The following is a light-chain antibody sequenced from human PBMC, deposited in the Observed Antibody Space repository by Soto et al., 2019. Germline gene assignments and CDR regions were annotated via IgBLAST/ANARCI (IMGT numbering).Light chain of an antibody. J-gene: IGKJ4*01. V-gene: IGKV3-20*01. CDR1: QSVSSSY. CDR2: GAS. CDR3: QQYGSSLLT. Sequence: EIVLTQSPGTLSLSPGERATLSCRASQSVSSSYLAWYQQKPGQAPRLLIYGASRRATGIPDRFSGSGSGTDLTLTISRLEPEEFAVYYCQQYGSSLLTFGGGTKVEIK.